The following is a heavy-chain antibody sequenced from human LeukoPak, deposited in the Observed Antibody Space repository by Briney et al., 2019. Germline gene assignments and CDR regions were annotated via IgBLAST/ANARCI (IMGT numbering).Heavy chain of an antibody. CDR2: IYYSGST. D-gene: IGHD3-22*01. J-gene: IGHJ4*02. CDR3: ARPLYDSSGLLIDY. CDR1: GGSISSSSYY. Sequence: SETLSLTCTVSGGSISSSSYYWGWIRQPPGKGLEWIGSIYYSGSTYYNPSLESRVTISVDTSKNQFSLKLSSVTAADTAVYYCARPLYDSSGLLIDYWGQGTLVTVSS. V-gene: IGHV4-39*01.